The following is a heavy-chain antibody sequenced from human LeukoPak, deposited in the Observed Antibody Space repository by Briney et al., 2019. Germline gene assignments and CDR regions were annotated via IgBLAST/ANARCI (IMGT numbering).Heavy chain of an antibody. CDR3: ARANDFWSGFDY. D-gene: IGHD3-3*01. CDR1: GGSISSTNSY. Sequence: PSETLSLTCTVSGGSISSTNSYWSWIRQPAGKGLEWIGHIYISGITNYNPSLKSRVTISLDTSKNQFSLKLTSVTAADTAVYYCARANDFWSGFDYWGQGTLVTVSS. J-gene: IGHJ4*02. CDR2: IYISGIT. V-gene: IGHV4-61*09.